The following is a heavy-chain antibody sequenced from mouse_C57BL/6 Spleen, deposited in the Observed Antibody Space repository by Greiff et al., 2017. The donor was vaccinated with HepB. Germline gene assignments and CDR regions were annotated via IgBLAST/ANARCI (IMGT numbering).Heavy chain of an antibody. CDR1: GYAFSSSW. D-gene: IGHD1-1*01. CDR3: ARLEDFGCSYVDVAVGV. CDR2: IYPGDGDT. V-gene: IGHV1-82*01. J-gene: IGHJ1*03. Sequence: QVQLQQSGPELVKPGASVKISCKASGYAFSSSWMNWVKQRPGKGLEWIGRIYPGDGDTNYNGKFKGKATLTADKSSSTSYMQLSSLTSEDSAVYFCARLEDFGCSYVDVAVGVWGTVPTFTVSS.